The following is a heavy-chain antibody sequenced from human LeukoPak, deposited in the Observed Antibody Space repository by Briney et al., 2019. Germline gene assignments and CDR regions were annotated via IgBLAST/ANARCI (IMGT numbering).Heavy chain of an antibody. J-gene: IGHJ5*02. CDR2: INHSGST. CDR3: ARGQRRKNLLPMVRGVIRVHTNWFDP. D-gene: IGHD3-10*01. V-gene: IGHV4-34*01. CDR1: GGSFSGYY. Sequence: SETLSLTCAVYGGSFSGYYWSWIRQPPGKGLEWIGEINHSGSTNYNPSLKSRVTISVDTSKNQFSLKLSSVTAADTAVYYCARGQRRKNLLPMVRGVIRVHTNWFDPWGQGTLVTVSS.